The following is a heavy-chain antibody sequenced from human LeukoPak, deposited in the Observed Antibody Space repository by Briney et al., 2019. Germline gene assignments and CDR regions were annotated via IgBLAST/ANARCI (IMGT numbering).Heavy chain of an antibody. CDR1: GGTFSSYA. CDR3: ATRTAKYCSSTSCHYYYGMDV. V-gene: IGHV1-69*15. Sequence: ASVKVSCKASGGTFSSYAISWVRQAPGRGLEWMGRIIPIFGIANYAQKFQGRVTITADESTSTAYMELSSLRSEDTAVYYCATRTAKYCSSTSCHYYYGMDVWGKGTTVTVSS. CDR2: IIPIFGIA. D-gene: IGHD2-2*01. J-gene: IGHJ6*04.